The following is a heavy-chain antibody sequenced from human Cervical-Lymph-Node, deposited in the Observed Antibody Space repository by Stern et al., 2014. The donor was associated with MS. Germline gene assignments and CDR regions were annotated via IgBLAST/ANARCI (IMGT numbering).Heavy chain of an antibody. CDR1: GGSISSGSYY. J-gene: IGHJ2*01. V-gene: IGHV4-61*02. D-gene: IGHD6-6*01. CDR3: ARREQLVGYFDL. CDR2: IYTSGST. Sequence: QVQLQESGPGLVKPSQTLSLTCTVSGGSISSGSYYWSWIRQPAGKGLEWIGRIYTSGSTNYNPSLKSRATISVDTSKNQLSLTRSSVTAADTAVYYCARREQLVGYFDLWGRGTLVTVSS.